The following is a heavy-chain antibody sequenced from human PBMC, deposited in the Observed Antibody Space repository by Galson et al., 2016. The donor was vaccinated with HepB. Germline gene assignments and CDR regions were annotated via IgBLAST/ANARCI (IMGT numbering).Heavy chain of an antibody. Sequence: SLRLSCAASGFTFSSYSMNWVRQAPGKGLEWVSYISGSSSTIYYADSVEGRFTISRDNGKNSLYLQMSSLRDEETAVYYCARENEYYYYGMDVWGQGTTVTVSS. CDR2: ISGSSSTI. V-gene: IGHV3-48*02. CDR3: ARENEYYYYGMDV. CDR1: GFTFSSYS. J-gene: IGHJ6*02.